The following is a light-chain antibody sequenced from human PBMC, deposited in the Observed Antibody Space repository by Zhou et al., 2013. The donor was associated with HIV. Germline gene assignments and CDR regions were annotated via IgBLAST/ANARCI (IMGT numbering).Light chain of an antibody. CDR1: QGIGSY. V-gene: IGKV1-8*01. CDR3: QQYYNSPLG. CDR2: GAS. Sequence: AIRITQSPSSLSASTGDRVTISCRASQGIGSYLAWYQQKPGAAPKLLISGASTLQIGVPSRFIGSGSGTSFTLTITCLQSEDFATYYCQQYYNSPLGFGGGTKVEIK. J-gene: IGKJ4*01.